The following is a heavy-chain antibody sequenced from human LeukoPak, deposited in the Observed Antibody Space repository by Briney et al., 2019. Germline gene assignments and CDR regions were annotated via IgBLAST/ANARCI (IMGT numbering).Heavy chain of an antibody. J-gene: IGHJ3*02. CDR3: ARVPAGVIGMKDAFDI. V-gene: IGHV3-48*03. Sequence: GGSLRLSCAASGFTFSSYEMNWVRQAPGKGLEWVSYISSSGSTMYYADSVKGRFTISRDNAKNSLYLQMNSLRAEDTAVYYCARVPAGVIGMKDAFDIWGQGTMVTVSS. D-gene: IGHD3-16*02. CDR1: GFTFSSYE. CDR2: ISSSGSTM.